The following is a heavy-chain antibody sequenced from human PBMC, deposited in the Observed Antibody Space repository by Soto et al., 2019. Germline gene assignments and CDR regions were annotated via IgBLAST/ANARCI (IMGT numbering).Heavy chain of an antibody. CDR3: ARRIYNGYEIFDY. CDR1: GYSFSSYW. Sequence: GESLKISCKGSGYSFSSYWITWVRQKPGEALEWMGRISPSDSYSDYGPTFQGHVSISTDKYTSTVYLEWSSLRASDTGMYYCARRIYNGYEIFDYWGQGTRVTVSS. V-gene: IGHV5-10-1*01. CDR2: ISPSDSYS. J-gene: IGHJ4*02. D-gene: IGHD5-12*01.